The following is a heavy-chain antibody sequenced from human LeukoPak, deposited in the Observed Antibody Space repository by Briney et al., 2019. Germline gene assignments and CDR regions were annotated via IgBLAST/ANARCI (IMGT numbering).Heavy chain of an antibody. D-gene: IGHD6-13*01. Sequence: SETLSLTCTVSGGSISSSSYYWGWIRQPPGKGLEWIGSIYYSGSTYYNPSLKSRVTISVDTSKNLFSLKLSSVTAADTAVYYCARHAHDYSSSWTYSFDYWGQGTLSPVS. CDR1: GGSISSSSYY. CDR3: ARHAHDYSSSWTYSFDY. J-gene: IGHJ4*02. V-gene: IGHV4-39*01. CDR2: IYYSGST.